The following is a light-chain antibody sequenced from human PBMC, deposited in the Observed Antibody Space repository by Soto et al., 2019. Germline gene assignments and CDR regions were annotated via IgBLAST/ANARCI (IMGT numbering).Light chain of an antibody. V-gene: IGKV3-15*01. Sequence: ILMTQTPATLSVSPGCRVTLSCRASQSVSYHVAWYQQKPGQTPRLVIYYASTMSSGIPASFSGTRSGTEFRRTVRSLQSEDFGIDYCQHSNSWLTFGGGTRVDIK. CDR2: YAS. J-gene: IGKJ4*01. CDR3: QHSNSWLT. CDR1: QSVSYH.